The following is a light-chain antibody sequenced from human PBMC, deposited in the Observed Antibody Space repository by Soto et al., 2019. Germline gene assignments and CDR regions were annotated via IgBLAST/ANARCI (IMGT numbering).Light chain of an antibody. CDR3: QSYDSSLSGV. Sequence: QLVLTQPPSVSGAPGQRVTISCTGSSSNIGAGYDVNWYQQLPGTAPKLLIYANSNRPSGVPDRFSGSKSGTSASLAITGLQAEDEADYYCQSYDSSLSGVFGGGTKLTVL. J-gene: IGLJ2*01. CDR1: SSNIGAGYD. V-gene: IGLV1-40*01. CDR2: ANS.